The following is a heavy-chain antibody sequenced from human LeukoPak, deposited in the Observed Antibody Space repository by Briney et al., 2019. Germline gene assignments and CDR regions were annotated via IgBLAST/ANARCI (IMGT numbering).Heavy chain of an antibody. Sequence: SETLSLTCTVSGSYFSSRCGYWGWFRQPPGKGLDLIASIFYDGNTYYNPSVQIRVLISADTSKRHVCLGLEFVSAADTAVYFCARLGASLVWDSGSFPDYWGQGTLVTVSS. CDR1: GSYFSSRCGY. J-gene: IGHJ4*02. CDR2: IFYDGNT. D-gene: IGHD3-10*01. V-gene: IGHV4-39*02. CDR3: ARLGASLVWDSGSFPDY.